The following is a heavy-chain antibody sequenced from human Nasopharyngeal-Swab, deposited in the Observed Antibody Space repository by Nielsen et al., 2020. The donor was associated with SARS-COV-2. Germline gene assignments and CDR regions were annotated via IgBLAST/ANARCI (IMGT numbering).Heavy chain of an antibody. D-gene: IGHD1-1*01. Sequence: GESLKISCAASGFTFSSYAMSWVRQAPGKGLEWVSAISGSGGSTYYADSVKGRFTISRDNSKNTLYLQMNSLRAEDTAVYYCAKGRVWNDASDSDAFDIWGQGTMVTVSS. CDR1: GFTFSSYA. CDR2: ISGSGGST. J-gene: IGHJ3*02. V-gene: IGHV3-23*01. CDR3: AKGRVWNDASDSDAFDI.